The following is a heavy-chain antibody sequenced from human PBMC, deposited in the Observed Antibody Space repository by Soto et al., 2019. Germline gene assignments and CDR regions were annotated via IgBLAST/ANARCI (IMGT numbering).Heavy chain of an antibody. J-gene: IGHJ5*02. CDR2: MNPNSGNT. CDR3: ARGGPTIFGVVITDNWFDP. Sequence: SVKVSCKASGYTFTSYDINWGRQATGQGLEWMGWMNPNSGNTGYAQKFQGRVTMTRNTSISTAYMELSSLRSEDTAVYYCARGGPTIFGVVITDNWFDPWGQGTLVTV. CDR1: GYTFTSYD. D-gene: IGHD3-3*01. V-gene: IGHV1-8*01.